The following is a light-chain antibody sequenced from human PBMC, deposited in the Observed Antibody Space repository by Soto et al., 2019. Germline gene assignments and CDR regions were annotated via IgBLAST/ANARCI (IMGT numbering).Light chain of an antibody. CDR3: SSYTSSSTLVV. CDR1: SSDVGGYNY. V-gene: IGLV2-14*01. CDR2: DVS. Sequence: QSVLTQPASVSGSPGQSITISCTGTSSDVGGYNYVSWYQQHPGKAPKLMIYDVSKRPSGVSNRFSGSKSGNTAALTISGLQAEDEADYYCSSYTSSSTLVVFGGGTKRTVL. J-gene: IGLJ2*01.